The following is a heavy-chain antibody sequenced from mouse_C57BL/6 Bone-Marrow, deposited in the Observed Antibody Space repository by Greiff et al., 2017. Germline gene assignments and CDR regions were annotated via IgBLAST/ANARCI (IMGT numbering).Heavy chain of an antibody. CDR1: GFTFSSYA. D-gene: IGHD3-2*02. Sequence: EVKVVESGGGLVKPGGSLKLSCAASGFTFSSYAMSWVRQTPEKRLEWVATISDGGSYTYYPDNVKGRFTISRDNAKNNLYLQMSHLKSENTAMYFCARDDSSRPYYIDYSGQGATLTVSS. CDR2: ISDGGSYT. J-gene: IGHJ2*01. CDR3: ARDDSSRPYYIDY. V-gene: IGHV5-4*03.